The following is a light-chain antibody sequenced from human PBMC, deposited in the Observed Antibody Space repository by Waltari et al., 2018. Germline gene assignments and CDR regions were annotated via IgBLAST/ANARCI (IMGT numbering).Light chain of an antibody. CDR3: CSYAGSNTYV. V-gene: IGLV2-11*01. CDR1: YRDVGAYNY. J-gene: IGLJ1*01. Sequence: QSALTQPRSVSGSPGQSVAISCTGTYRDVGAYNYVFWYQQYPGKAPKLMICNVIKRPSGVPDRLSGSKSGDTASLTISGLQAEDEADYYCCSYAGSNTYVFGTGTTVTVL. CDR2: NVI.